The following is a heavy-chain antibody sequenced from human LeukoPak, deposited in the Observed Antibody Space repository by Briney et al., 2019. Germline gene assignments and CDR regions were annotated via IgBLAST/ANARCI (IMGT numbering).Heavy chain of an antibody. V-gene: IGHV4-34*01. Sequence: SETLSLTRAVYGGSFSGYYWSWIRQPPGKGLEWIGEINHSGSTNYNPSLKSRVTISVDTSKNQFSLKLSSVTAADTAVYYCARSPGGSMSYWFDPWGQGTLVTVSS. CDR2: INHSGST. D-gene: IGHD3-16*01. J-gene: IGHJ5*02. CDR3: ARSPGGSMSYWFDP. CDR1: GGSFSGYY.